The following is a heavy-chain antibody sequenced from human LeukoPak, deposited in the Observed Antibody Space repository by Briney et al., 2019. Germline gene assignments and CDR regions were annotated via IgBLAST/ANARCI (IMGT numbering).Heavy chain of an antibody. Sequence: GRSLRLSCAASGFTFNHHAMHWVRQAPGKGLEWVSGINWNGGSTGYADSVKGRFTISRDNAKNSLYLQMNSLRAEDTALYHCARHSSSSQIWGQGTMVTVSS. CDR2: INWNGGST. CDR1: GFTFNHHA. D-gene: IGHD6-6*01. J-gene: IGHJ3*02. V-gene: IGHV3-20*01. CDR3: ARHSSSSQI.